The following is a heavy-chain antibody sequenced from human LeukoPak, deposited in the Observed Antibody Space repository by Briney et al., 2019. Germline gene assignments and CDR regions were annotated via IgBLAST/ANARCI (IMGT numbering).Heavy chain of an antibody. V-gene: IGHV4-34*01. D-gene: IGHD3-22*01. J-gene: IGHJ4*02. Sequence: PGGSLRLSCAASGFTVSSNYMSWVRQPPGKGLEWIGEINHSGSTNYNPSLKSRVTISVDTSKNQFSLKLSSVTAADTAVYYCARHGWPGSSGFDYWGQGTLVTVSS. CDR1: GFTVSSNY. CDR3: ARHGWPGSSGFDY. CDR2: INHSGST.